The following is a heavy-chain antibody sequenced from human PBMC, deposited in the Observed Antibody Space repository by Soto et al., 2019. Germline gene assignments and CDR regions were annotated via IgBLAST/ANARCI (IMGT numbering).Heavy chain of an antibody. V-gene: IGHV3-30-3*01. CDR2: ISYDGSNK. CDR3: ARADYGGPFDY. CDR1: GFTFSSYA. J-gene: IGHJ4*02. D-gene: IGHD4-17*01. Sequence: QVQLVESGGGVVQPGRSLRLSCAASGFTFSSYAMHWVRQAPGKGLEWVAVISYDGSNKYYADSVKGRFTISRDNSKNTVYLQMNSLRAEDTAVYYCARADYGGPFDYWGQGTLVTVSS.